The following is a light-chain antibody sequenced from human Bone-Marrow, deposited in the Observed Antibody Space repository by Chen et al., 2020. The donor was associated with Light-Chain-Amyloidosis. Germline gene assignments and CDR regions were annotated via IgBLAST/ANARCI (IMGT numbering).Light chain of an antibody. V-gene: IGKV3-11*01. CDR1: QNVGTY. Sequence: EIVLTQSPATLSLSLGERATLSCRAIQNVGTYLAWYQQKPGQAPRLLIYDASNRATGIPGRFSGSGSGTAFTLTISSLEPEDFAVYYCQQRSNWPPLTFGGGTKVEMK. CDR2: DAS. CDR3: QQRSNWPPLT. J-gene: IGKJ4*01.